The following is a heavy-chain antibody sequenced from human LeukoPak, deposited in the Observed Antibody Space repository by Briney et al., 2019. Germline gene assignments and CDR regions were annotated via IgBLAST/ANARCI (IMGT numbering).Heavy chain of an antibody. CDR3: ARAMVRGVISYYYHYMDV. CDR1: GGTFSSYA. CDR2: IIPIFGTA. Sequence: SVKVSCKASGGTFSSYAISWVRQAPGQGLEWMGRIIPIFGTANYAQKFQGRVTITTDESTSTAYMELSSLRSEDTAVHYCARAMVRGVISYYYHYMDVWGKGTTVTV. V-gene: IGHV1-69*05. D-gene: IGHD3-10*01. J-gene: IGHJ6*03.